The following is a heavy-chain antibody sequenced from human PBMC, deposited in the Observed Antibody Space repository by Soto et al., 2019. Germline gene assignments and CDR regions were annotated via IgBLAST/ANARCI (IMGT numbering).Heavy chain of an antibody. V-gene: IGHV1-46*01. CDR3: ASQGRPRPIHAFDI. Sequence: VKVSFKASGYTFTSYYMHWVRQAPGQGLEWMGIINPSGGSTSYAQKFQGRVTMTRDTSTSTVYMELSSLRSEDTAVYYCASQGRPRPIHAFDIWGQGTMVTVSS. J-gene: IGHJ3*02. CDR2: INPSGGST. D-gene: IGHD2-15*01. CDR1: GYTFTSYY.